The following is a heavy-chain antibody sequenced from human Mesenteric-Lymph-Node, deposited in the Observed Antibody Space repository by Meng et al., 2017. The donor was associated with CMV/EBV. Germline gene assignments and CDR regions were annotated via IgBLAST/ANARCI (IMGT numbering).Heavy chain of an antibody. J-gene: IGHJ4*02. CDR1: GFTFSSYW. CDR2: ISSSSSYI. Sequence: GESLKISCAASGFTFSSYWMSWVRQAPGKGLEWVSPISSSSSYIYYADSVKGRFTISRDNAKNSLYLQMNSLRAEDTAVYYCARDGITMILGDYWGQGTLVTVSS. CDR3: ARDGITMILGDY. D-gene: IGHD3-10*01. V-gene: IGHV3-21*01.